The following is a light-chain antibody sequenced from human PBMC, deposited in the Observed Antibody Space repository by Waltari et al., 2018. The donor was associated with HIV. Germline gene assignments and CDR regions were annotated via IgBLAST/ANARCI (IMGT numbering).Light chain of an antibody. V-gene: IGLV2-14*01. CDR1: HSDVGAYDY. CDR3: SSYAATTTIL. Sequence: QSVLTQPASVSGSPGQSITISCTGTHSDVGAYDYVSWYQQYPGKTPKLLVYEVTIRSPRLSYRFSGPKSGNTASRTISGLQPEDEAHYFCSSYAATTTILFGGGTRLTVL. J-gene: IGLJ3*02. CDR2: EVT.